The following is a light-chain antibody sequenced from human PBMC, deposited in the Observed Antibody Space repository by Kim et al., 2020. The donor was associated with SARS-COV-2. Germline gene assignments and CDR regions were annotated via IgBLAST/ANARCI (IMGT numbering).Light chain of an antibody. J-gene: IGLJ2*01. CDR1: SLRSYY. Sequence: SSELTQDPAVSVALGQTVRITCQGDSLRSYYATWYQQKPGQAPILVISGKNNRPSGIPDRFSGSSSGNTASLTITGTQAGAEADYNCNSRDSNANVVFGG. CDR2: GKN. V-gene: IGLV3-19*01. CDR3: NSRDSNANVV.